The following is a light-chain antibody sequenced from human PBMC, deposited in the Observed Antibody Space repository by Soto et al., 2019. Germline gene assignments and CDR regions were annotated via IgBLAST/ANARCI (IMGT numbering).Light chain of an antibody. CDR3: QQYGGSPPRLT. J-gene: IGKJ3*01. CDR2: GTS. Sequence: IVLTQSPGTLSLSPGERATITCRASQTITSFYLAWYQQKPGQAPRLLIYGTSTRATGIPDRFSGSGSGTDFTLTIRKLEAEDFAVYYCQQYGGSPPRLTFGPGTKVEVK. CDR1: QTITSFY. V-gene: IGKV3-20*01.